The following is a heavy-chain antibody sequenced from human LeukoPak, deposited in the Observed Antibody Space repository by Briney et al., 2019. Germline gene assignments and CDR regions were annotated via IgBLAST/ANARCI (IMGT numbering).Heavy chain of an antibody. CDR2: IFYSGRA. V-gene: IGHV4-39*01. D-gene: IGHD2-21*01. Sequence: PSETLSLTCTVSGGSISSSSYYWGWIRQPPGKALDWIGSIFYSGRAYYNPSLKSRVTISVDTSKNQFSLNLSSVTAADTAVYYCARQPSLSYCASATCWFDAWGQGTLVSVSS. CDR1: GGSISSSSYY. J-gene: IGHJ5*02. CDR3: ARQPSLSYCASATCWFDA.